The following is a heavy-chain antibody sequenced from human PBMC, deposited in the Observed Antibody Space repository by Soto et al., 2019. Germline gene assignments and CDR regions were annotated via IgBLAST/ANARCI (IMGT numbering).Heavy chain of an antibody. CDR3: AREWDGYCSGGSCSQGEEYNWFDP. CDR2: IYYSGST. D-gene: IGHD2-15*01. J-gene: IGHJ5*02. V-gene: IGHV4-59*01. CDR1: GGSISSYY. Sequence: PSETLSLTCTVSGGSISSYYWSWIRQPPGKGPEWIGYIYYSGSTNYNPSLKSRVTISVDTSKNQFSLKLSSVTAADTAMYYCAREWDGYCSGGSCSQGEEYNWFDPWGQGTLVTVSS.